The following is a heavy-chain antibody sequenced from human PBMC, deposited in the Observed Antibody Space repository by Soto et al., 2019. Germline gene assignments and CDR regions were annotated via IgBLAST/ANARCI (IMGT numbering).Heavy chain of an antibody. CDR3: ARVPLTTVVTFDY. D-gene: IGHD4-17*01. V-gene: IGHV4-61*01. CDR2: IYYSGST. CDR1: GGSVISGSYY. J-gene: IGHJ4*02. Sequence: SETLSLTCTVSGGSVISGSYYFIWIRQPPGKGLEWIGYIYYSGSTNYNPSLKSRVTISVDTSKNQFSLKLSSVTAADTAVYYCARVPLTTVVTFDYWGQGTLVTVSS.